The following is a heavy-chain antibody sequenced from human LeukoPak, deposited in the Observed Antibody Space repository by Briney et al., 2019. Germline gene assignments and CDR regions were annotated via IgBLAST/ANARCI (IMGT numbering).Heavy chain of an antibody. D-gene: IGHD5-18*01. CDR1: GGSISSGGYY. Sequence: SGTLSLTCTVSGGSISSGGYYWSWIRQHPGKGLEWIGYIYYSGSTYYNPSLKSRVTISVDTSKNQFSLKLSSVTAADTAVYYCASFVDTAMVVFDYWGQGTLVTVSS. CDR2: IYYSGST. V-gene: IGHV4-31*03. J-gene: IGHJ4*02. CDR3: ASFVDTAMVVFDY.